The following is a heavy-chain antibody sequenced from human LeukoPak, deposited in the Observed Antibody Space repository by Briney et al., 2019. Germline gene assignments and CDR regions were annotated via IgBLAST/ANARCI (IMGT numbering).Heavy chain of an antibody. CDR3: AKAGYSYGTGYYFDY. V-gene: IGHV4-59*01. J-gene: IGHJ4*02. D-gene: IGHD5-18*01. CDR2: IYYTGAT. Sequence: SETLSLTCTVSGGSISTYYWSWIRLPPGKGLEWIGYIYYTGATYYNPSLKSRVTISLDTSKNHFSLKLSSVTAADAAVYYCAKAGYSYGTGYYFDYWGQGALVTVSS. CDR1: GGSISTYY.